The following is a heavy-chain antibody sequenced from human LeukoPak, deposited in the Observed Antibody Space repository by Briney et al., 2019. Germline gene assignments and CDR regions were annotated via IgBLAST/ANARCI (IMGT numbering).Heavy chain of an antibody. CDR1: GGTFSSYA. CDR2: IIPIFGTA. V-gene: IGHV1-69*13. Sequence: ASVKVSCKASGGTFSSYAISWVRQAPGQGLEWMGGIIPIFGTANYAQKFQGRVTITADESTSTAYMELSSLRSEDTAVYYCARDLGAPIAVAATGYWGQGTLVTVSS. CDR3: ARDLGAPIAVAATGY. D-gene: IGHD6-19*01. J-gene: IGHJ4*02.